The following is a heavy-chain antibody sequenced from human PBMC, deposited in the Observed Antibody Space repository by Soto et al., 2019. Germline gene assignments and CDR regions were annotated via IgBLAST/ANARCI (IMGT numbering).Heavy chain of an antibody. CDR1: GFSIGSGFY. CDR3: ARGMNPQDY. V-gene: IGHV4-38-2*02. D-gene: IGHD6-13*01. J-gene: IGHJ4*02. Sequence: PSETLSLTCNVSGFSIGSGFYWGWVRQPPGKGLEWTGAIYHSGTTYFNPSLKSRVTMAIDTSKNQFSLSLASVAAADTAMYYCARGMNPQDYWGQGTLVTVSS. CDR2: IYHSGTT.